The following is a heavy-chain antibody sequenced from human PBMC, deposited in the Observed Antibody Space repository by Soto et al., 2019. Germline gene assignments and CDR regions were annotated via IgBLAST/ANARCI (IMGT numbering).Heavy chain of an antibody. V-gene: IGHV1-18*01. CDR3: SRPTDFHYYPMYV. J-gene: IGHJ6*02. Sequence: ASEKVSCKASGYSFTRLGMNWVRQAPGQGREWMGWISGYNGNTNYAQNLQDRDTMTRDTSTSTAYMELRSLRSDSTPLYFCSRPTDFHYYPMYVWAQ. D-gene: IGHD2-21*02. CDR1: GYSFTRLG. CDR2: ISGYNGNT.